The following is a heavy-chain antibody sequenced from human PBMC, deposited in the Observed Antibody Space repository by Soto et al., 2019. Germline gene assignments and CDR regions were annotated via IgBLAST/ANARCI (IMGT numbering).Heavy chain of an antibody. CDR2: IYWYDDK. V-gene: IGHV2-5*01. D-gene: IGHD3-22*01. Sequence: QITLKESGPTLVKPTQTLTLTCTFSGFSLSTNGVGVGWIRQPPGKALEWLALIYWYDDKRSSPSPKSRLTVTRDTSKNQVVLTMTNMDPVDTATYYCAHRFGLPTWDSSGHPSDCFQYWGQGTLVTVSS. CDR1: GFSLSTNGVG. CDR3: AHRFGLPTWDSSGHPSDCFQY. J-gene: IGHJ1*01.